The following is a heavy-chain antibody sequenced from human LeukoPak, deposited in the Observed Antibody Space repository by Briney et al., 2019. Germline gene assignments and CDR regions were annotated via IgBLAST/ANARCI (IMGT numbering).Heavy chain of an antibody. Sequence: KPSETLSLTCTVSGGSISSYYWGWIRQPPGKGLEWIGSINYSGSTYYNPSLKSRVTISVDTSKNQFSLKLSSVTAADTAMYYCARVSGDLDYWGQGTLVTVSS. J-gene: IGHJ4*02. CDR2: INYSGST. V-gene: IGHV4-39*07. CDR3: ARVSGDLDY. D-gene: IGHD5-12*01. CDR1: GGSISSYY.